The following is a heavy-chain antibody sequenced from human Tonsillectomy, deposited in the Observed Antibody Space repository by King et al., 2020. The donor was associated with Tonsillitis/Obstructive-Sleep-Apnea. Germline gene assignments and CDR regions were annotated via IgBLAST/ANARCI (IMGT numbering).Heavy chain of an antibody. V-gene: IGHV5-10-1*01. D-gene: IGHD2-21*01. CDR2: IDPSDSYT. J-gene: IGHJ4*02. CDR3: ARLYCGGDCSAADY. Sequence: VQLVESGEEVKKPGESLRISCKASGYSFTSSWITWVRQMPGKGLEWMGRIDPSDSYTNYSPSLQGHVIISADKSISTAYLQWSSLKASDTAIYYCARLYCGGDCSAADYWGQGTLVSVSS. CDR1: GYSFTSSW.